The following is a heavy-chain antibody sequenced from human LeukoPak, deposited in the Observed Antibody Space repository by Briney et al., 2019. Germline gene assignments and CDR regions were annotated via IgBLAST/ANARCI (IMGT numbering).Heavy chain of an antibody. V-gene: IGHV1-18*01. Sequence: ASVKVSCTTSGYIFTSYGISWVRQAPGQGLECVGWISAFNGNTNYAQKFQGRVTMTTDTSTRTAYMELRSLKSDGTAVYFCARGMVHDYWGQGTLVTVSS. CDR3: ARGMVHDY. J-gene: IGHJ4*02. D-gene: IGHD3-16*01. CDR1: GYIFTSYG. CDR2: ISAFNGNT.